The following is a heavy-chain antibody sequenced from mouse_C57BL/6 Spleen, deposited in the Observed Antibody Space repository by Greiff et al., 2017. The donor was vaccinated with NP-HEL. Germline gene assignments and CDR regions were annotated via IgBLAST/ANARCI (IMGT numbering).Heavy chain of an antibody. Sequence: ESGPGLVKPSQSLSLTCSVTGYSITSGYYWNWIRQFPGNKLEWMGYISYDGSNNYNPSLKNRISITRDTSKNQFFLKLNSVTTEDTATYYCARYYYGSDYFDYWGQGTTLTVSS. J-gene: IGHJ2*01. V-gene: IGHV3-6*01. D-gene: IGHD1-1*01. CDR3: ARYYYGSDYFDY. CDR2: ISYDGSN. CDR1: GYSITSGYY.